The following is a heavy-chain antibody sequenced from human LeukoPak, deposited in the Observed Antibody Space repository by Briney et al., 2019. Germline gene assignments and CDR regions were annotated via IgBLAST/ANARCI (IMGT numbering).Heavy chain of an antibody. CDR2: INSDGSDT. V-gene: IGHV3-74*01. CDR3: ARDLNRRVFTAY. D-gene: IGHD2-21*02. CDR1: GFTLSSYW. Sequence: PGGSLRLSCAASGFTLSSYWMHWVRQAPGKGLVWVSRINSDGSDTIYGDSGKGRFTISRDNDKKTLYLQMPSLRAADTAVYYCARDLNRRVFTAYWGQGTLVTVSS. J-gene: IGHJ4*02.